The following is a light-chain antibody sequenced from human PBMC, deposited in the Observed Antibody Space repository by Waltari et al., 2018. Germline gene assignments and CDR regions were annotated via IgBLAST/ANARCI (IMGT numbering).Light chain of an antibody. CDR3: QHRGNWPSPSWT. CDR2: DAS. J-gene: IGKJ1*01. Sequence: EVVLTQSPDNMSLSPWERITLSYTASQSVTTSLALYQHKPGQAHRLLIYDASKRATCSPARFSGTGSATDFTLTSSSLEPDDFAVYYCQHRGNWPSPSWTFGQGTKVEI. V-gene: IGKV3-11*01. CDR1: QSVTTS.